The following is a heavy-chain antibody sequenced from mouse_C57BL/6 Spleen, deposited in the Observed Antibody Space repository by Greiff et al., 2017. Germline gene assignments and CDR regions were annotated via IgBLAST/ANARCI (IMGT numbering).Heavy chain of an antibody. V-gene: IGHV5-9*01. CDR1: GFTFSSYT. Sequence: EVHLVESGGGLVKPGGSLKLSCAASGFTFSSYTMSWVRQTPEKRLEWVATISGGGGNTYYPDSVKGRFTISRDNAKNTLYLQMSSLRAEDTALYYCSRREYDGYYPFSYWGQGTLVTVSA. J-gene: IGHJ3*01. D-gene: IGHD2-3*01. CDR3: SRREYDGYYPFSY. CDR2: ISGGGGNT.